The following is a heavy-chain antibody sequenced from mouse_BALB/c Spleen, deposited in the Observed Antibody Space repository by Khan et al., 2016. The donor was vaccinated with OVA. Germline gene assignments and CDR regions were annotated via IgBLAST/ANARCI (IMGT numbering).Heavy chain of an antibody. J-gene: IGHJ4*01. CDR2: IWSDGST. V-gene: IGHV2-6-1*01. D-gene: IGHD2-10*01. Sequence: VQLLETGPGLVAPSQSLSITCTISGFSLTNYGVHWLRQPPGKGLEWLVVIWSDGSTTYNSALKSRLSITKDNSKSQVFLKMNSLQTDDTAVYYCARQPYYHYYIMDYWGQGTSVTVSS. CDR3: ARQPYYHYYIMDY. CDR1: GFSLTNYG.